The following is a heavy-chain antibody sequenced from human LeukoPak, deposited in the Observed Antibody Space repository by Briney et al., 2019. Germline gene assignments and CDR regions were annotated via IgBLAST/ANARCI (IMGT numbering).Heavy chain of an antibody. J-gene: IGHJ4*02. CDR1: GFTFSNYA. CDR2: ISDTGGST. D-gene: IGHD2-15*01. CDR3: AKGSQSLAWSQFDY. Sequence: GGSLRLSCAASGFTFSNYAMSWVRQAPGKGLEWVSTISDTGGSTYYADSVKGRFTISRDNSKDTLYLQMNSLRAEDTAVYYCAKGSQSLAWSQFDYWGQGALVTVSS. V-gene: IGHV3-23*01.